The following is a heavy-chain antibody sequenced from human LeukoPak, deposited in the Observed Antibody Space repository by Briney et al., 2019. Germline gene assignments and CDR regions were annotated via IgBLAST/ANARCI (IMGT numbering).Heavy chain of an antibody. CDR2: ICGSGDTT. V-gene: IGHV3-23*01. CDR1: GFAFSSYA. Sequence: PGGSLRLSCAASGFAFSSYAMTWVRQAPGKGLEWVSVICGSGDTTHYADSVKGRFIISRDNSKITLFLQMNGLRAEDTAVYHCAKGSTPSCYSPLDSWGQGTLVSVSS. J-gene: IGHJ4*02. D-gene: IGHD2-2*01. CDR3: AKGSTPSCYSPLDS.